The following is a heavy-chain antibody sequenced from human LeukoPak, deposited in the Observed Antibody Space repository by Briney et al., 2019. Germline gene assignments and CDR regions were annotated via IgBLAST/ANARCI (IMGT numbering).Heavy chain of an antibody. V-gene: IGHV1-69*04. D-gene: IGHD2-2*01. Sequence: ASVKVSCKASGGTFSSYAISWVRQAPGQGREWMGRIIPILGIANYAQKFQGRVTITADKSTSTAYMELSSLRSEDTAVYYCARVGEYCSSTSCSDWGQGTLVTVSS. CDR2: IIPILGIA. J-gene: IGHJ4*02. CDR3: ARVGEYCSSTSCSD. CDR1: GGTFSSYA.